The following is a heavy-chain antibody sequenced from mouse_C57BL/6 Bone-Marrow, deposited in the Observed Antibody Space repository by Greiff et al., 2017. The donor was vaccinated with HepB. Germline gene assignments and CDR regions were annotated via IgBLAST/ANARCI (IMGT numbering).Heavy chain of an antibody. CDR2: ISSGSSTI. V-gene: IGHV5-17*01. CDR3: ARTYYSKGANYYAMDY. J-gene: IGHJ4*01. D-gene: IGHD2-5*01. CDR1: GFTFSDYG. Sequence: EVQRVESGGGLVKPGGSLKLSCAASGFTFSDYGMHWVRQAPEKGLEWVAYISSGSSTIYYADTVKGRFTISRDNAKNTLFLQMTSLRSEDTAMYYCARTYYSKGANYYAMDYWGQGTSVTVSS.